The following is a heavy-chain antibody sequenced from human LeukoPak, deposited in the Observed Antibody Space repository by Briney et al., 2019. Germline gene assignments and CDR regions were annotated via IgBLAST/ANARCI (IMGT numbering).Heavy chain of an antibody. V-gene: IGHV3-74*01. J-gene: IGHJ2*01. D-gene: IGHD2/OR15-2a*01. Sequence: GGSLRLSCAASGFTFSSYWMHWVRQAPGKGLAWVSRINSDGSSTSYADSVKGRFTISRDNAKNTLYLQMNSLRAEDTAVYYCARDSNSWYFDLWGRGTLVTVSS. CDR1: GFTFSSYW. CDR3: ARDSNSWYFDL. CDR2: INSDGSST.